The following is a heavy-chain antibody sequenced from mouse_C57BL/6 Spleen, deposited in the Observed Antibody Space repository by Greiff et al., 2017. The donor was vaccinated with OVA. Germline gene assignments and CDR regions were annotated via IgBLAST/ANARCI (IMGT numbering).Heavy chain of an antibody. Sequence: VQLQQSGPELVKPGASVKISCKASGYTFTDYYMNWVKQSHGKSLEWIGDINPNNGGTSYNQKFKGKATLTVDKSSSTAYMELRSLTSEDSAVYYCARRWDGYYGYWGQGTTLTVSS. J-gene: IGHJ2*01. D-gene: IGHD2-3*01. V-gene: IGHV1-26*01. CDR2: INPNNGGT. CDR3: ARRWDGYYGY. CDR1: GYTFTDYY.